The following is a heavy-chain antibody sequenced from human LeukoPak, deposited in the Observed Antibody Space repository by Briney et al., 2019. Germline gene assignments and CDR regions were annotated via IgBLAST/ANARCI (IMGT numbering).Heavy chain of an antibody. CDR2: MSNGGGT. D-gene: IGHD2-15*01. CDR3: ARDPTSRGWYYFDY. J-gene: IGHJ4*02. V-gene: IGHV3-66*01. Sequence: GGSLRLSCAVSGSPLSIYAPSWVRQAPAKGLEWVSGMSNGGGTYYEDYVKGRVTISRDSSKNTLYLHMNSLRVEDTAVYYCARDPTSRGWYYFDYWGQGTLVTVSS. CDR1: GSPLSIYA.